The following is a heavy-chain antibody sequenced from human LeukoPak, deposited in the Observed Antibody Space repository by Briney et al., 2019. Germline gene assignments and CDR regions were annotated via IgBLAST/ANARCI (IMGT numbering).Heavy chain of an antibody. J-gene: IGHJ4*02. CDR2: FYYSGST. Sequence: PSETLSLTCTVSGGSVTTGYFYWGWIRQPPGKALEWIGSFYYSGSTYYNPSLQSRVTISVGTSKTQFSLRLNSVTAADTAVYYCARFYYGSGSYVSNFDYWGQGTLVTVSS. D-gene: IGHD3-10*01. CDR1: GGSVTTGYFY. V-gene: IGHV4-39*01. CDR3: ARFYYGSGSYVSNFDY.